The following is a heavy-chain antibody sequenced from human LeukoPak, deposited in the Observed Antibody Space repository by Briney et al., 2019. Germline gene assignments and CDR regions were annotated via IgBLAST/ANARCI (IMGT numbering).Heavy chain of an antibody. D-gene: IGHD2-2*01. J-gene: IGHJ6*03. CDR2: IFYGGST. CDR1: GFTFTFYW. V-gene: IGHV4-59*01. CDR3: ARGDFCSSSNCYLRPMDV. Sequence: GSVRLSCAASGFTFTFYWMSWVRQPPGKGLEWIGYIFYGGSTTYNPCLKSRVTMSVDTAKNQFSLKLRSVTAADTAVYYCARGDFCSSSNCYLRPMDVWGKGTTVTVSS.